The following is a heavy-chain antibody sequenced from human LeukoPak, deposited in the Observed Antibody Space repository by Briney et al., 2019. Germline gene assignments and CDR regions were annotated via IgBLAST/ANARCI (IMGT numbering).Heavy chain of an antibody. CDR1: GGSMTSTKW. Sequence: SGTLSLTCAVSGGSMTSTKWWSWVRQPPGKGLEWIGEIYHSGTTNYNPSLKSRITVSVDKSKNQVSLNLSSVTAEDTAVYYCAKGRDYFDYWGQGTLVTVSS. CDR3: AKGRDYFDY. CDR2: IYHSGTT. J-gene: IGHJ4*02. V-gene: IGHV4-4*02.